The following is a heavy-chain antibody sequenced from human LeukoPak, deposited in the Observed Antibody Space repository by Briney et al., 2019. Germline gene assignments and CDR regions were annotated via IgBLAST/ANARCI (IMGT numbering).Heavy chain of an antibody. J-gene: IGHJ4*02. CDR2: IYYSGST. CDR1: GGSISSGDYY. V-gene: IGHV4-30-4*01. D-gene: IGHD3-22*01. Sequence: PSETPSLTCTVSGGSISSGDYYWSWIRQPPGKGLEWIGYIYYSGSTYYNPSLKSRVTISVDTSKNQFSLKLSSVTAADTAVYYCARAPRNYYDSSGYPVYFDYWGQGTLVTVSS. CDR3: ARAPRNYYDSSGYPVYFDY.